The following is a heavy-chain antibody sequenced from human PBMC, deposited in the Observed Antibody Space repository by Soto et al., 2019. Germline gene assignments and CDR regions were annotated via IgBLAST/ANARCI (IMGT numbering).Heavy chain of an antibody. CDR2: ISSSSSYT. Sequence: QVQLVESGGGLVKPGGALRLSCAASGFTFSDYYMSWIRQAPGKGLEWVSYISSSSSYTNYADSVKGRFTISRDNAKNSLSLQMNSLRAEDTAVYYCARDRGIAARPWFDYWGQGTLVTVSS. D-gene: IGHD6-6*01. CDR1: GFTFSDYY. V-gene: IGHV3-11*06. CDR3: ARDRGIAARPWFDY. J-gene: IGHJ4*02.